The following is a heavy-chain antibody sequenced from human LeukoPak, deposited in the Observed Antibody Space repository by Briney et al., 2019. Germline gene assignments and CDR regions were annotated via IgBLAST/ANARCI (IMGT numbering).Heavy chain of an antibody. V-gene: IGHV4-59*12. D-gene: IGHD4-17*01. CDR2: IYYSGST. Sequence: PSETLSLTCTVSGGSISSYYWSWIRQPPGKGLEWIGSIYYSGSTYYNPSLKSRVTISVDTSKNQFSLKLSSVTAADTAVYYCASYDYGDYQYFDYWGQGTLVTVSS. CDR1: GGSISSYY. J-gene: IGHJ4*02. CDR3: ASYDYGDYQYFDY.